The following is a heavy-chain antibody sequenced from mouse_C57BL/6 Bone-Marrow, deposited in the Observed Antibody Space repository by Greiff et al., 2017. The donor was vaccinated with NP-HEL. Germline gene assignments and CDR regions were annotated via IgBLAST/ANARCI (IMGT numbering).Heavy chain of an antibody. J-gene: IGHJ3*01. Sequence: VQLQQPGAELVKPGASVKLSCKASGYTFTSYWMQWVKQRPGQGLEWIGEIDPSDSYTNYNQKFKGKATLTVDTSSSTAYMQLSSLTSEDSAVYYCASPAYDSKGAYWGQGTLVTVSA. D-gene: IGHD2-5*01. CDR2: IDPSDSYT. V-gene: IGHV1-50*01. CDR1: GYTFTSYW. CDR3: ASPAYDSKGAY.